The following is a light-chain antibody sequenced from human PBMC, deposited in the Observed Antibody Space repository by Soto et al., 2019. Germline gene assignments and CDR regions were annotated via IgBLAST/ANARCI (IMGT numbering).Light chain of an antibody. CDR2: SAS. Sequence: DIQMTQSPSSVSASVGDRVTITCRASQGIRSWLAWYQQKPGKAPKLLISSASSLQSGVPSRFSGSGSGTDVTLTISCLQPEDFATYYCQQSDTFPATFGGGTRVEIK. CDR1: QGIRSW. V-gene: IGKV1D-12*01. CDR3: QQSDTFPAT. J-gene: IGKJ4*01.